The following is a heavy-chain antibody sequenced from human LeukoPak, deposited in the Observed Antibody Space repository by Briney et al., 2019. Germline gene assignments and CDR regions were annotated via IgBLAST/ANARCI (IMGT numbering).Heavy chain of an antibody. V-gene: IGHV3-21*01. CDR1: GFTFRSYS. Sequence: PGGSLRLSCAASGFTFRSYSMNWVRQAPGKGLEWVSSITSSSSYIYYADSVKGRFTISRDNAKDSLYLQMNSLRAEDTAVYYCARHIRSSYYYDGMDVWGQGTTVTVSS. D-gene: IGHD1-14*01. J-gene: IGHJ6*02. CDR3: ARHIRSSYYYDGMDV. CDR2: ITSSSSYI.